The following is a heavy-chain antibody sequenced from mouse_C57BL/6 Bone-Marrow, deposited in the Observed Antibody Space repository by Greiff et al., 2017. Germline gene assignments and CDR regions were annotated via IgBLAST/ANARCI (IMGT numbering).Heavy chain of an antibody. Sequence: VQLQQSGPELEKPGASVKISCKASGYSFTAYKMNWVKQSNGKSLEWIGKIDPYYGDTDYNQKFKGKATLTVDKSSTTAYMLLTSLTSEDSAVYFCERGNGAVPAWFAYWGQGTLVTVSA. V-gene: IGHV1-39*01. CDR2: IDPYYGDT. CDR3: ERGNGAVPAWFAY. J-gene: IGHJ3*01. CDR1: GYSFTAYK.